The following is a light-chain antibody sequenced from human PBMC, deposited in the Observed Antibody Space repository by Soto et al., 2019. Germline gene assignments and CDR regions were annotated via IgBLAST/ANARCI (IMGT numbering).Light chain of an antibody. CDR3: CSYAGSRWM. V-gene: IGLV2-23*02. CDR1: SDDIGNFNL. CDR2: EVN. J-gene: IGLJ3*02. Sequence: QSALTQPASESGSPGQSITVSCTGSSDDIGNFNLVSWYQQYPGKAPKLILYEVNKRPLGVSDRFSGSKSGNTASLTISGLQAEDEADYHCCSYAGSRWMFGGGTKLTVL.